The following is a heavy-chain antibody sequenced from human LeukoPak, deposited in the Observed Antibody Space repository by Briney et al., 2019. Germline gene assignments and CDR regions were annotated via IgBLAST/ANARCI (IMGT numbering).Heavy chain of an antibody. J-gene: IGHJ4*02. CDR3: AKDPQYQLLTGFDY. CDR1: GFTFSSYG. V-gene: IGHV3-23*01. D-gene: IGHD2-2*01. CDR2: ISGSGSST. Sequence: QPGGSLRLSCAASGFTFSSYGMSWVRQAPGKGLEWVSLISGSGSSTYYADSVKGRFTISRDNSKNTLYLQMNSLRAEDTAVYYCAKDPQYQLLTGFDYWGQGTLVTVSS.